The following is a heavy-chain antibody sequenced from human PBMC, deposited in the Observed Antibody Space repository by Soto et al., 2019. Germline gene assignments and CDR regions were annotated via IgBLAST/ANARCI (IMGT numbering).Heavy chain of an antibody. CDR1: GDSISSGDYY. V-gene: IGHV4-31*03. CDR3: ARASVTTGGFDF. CDR2: VDYGGNA. D-gene: IGHD4-17*01. J-gene: IGHJ4*02. Sequence: QVQLQESGPGLVKPSQTLSLTCTVSGDSISSGDYYWSWIRQHPGKGLERIGYVDYGGNAYYPPSLKSRVTLSVDTSKNRFSLKLTSVTAADTAVYYCARASVTTGGFDFWGQGTLVTVSS.